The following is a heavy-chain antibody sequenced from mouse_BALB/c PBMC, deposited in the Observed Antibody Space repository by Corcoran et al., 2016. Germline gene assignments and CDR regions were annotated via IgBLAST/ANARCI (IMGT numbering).Heavy chain of an antibody. V-gene: IGHV14-3*02. CDR3: ARSYFGDY. J-gene: IGHJ2*01. CDR2: IDPANGNT. Sequence: EVQLQQSGAELVKPGASVKLSCTASGFNIKDTYMHWVKQMPEQGLEWIGRIDPANGNTKYDPKFQGKATITADTSSNTAYLQLSSLTSEDTAVYYCARSYFGDYWGQGTTLTVSS. CDR1: GFNIKDTY. D-gene: IGHD2-10*01.